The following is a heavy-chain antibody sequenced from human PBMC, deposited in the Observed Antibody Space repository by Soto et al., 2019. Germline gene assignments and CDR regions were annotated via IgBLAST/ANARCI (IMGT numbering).Heavy chain of an antibody. CDR2: IYPGDSET. J-gene: IGHJ4*02. D-gene: IGHD1-7*01. CDR3: ARLGTMAEPDG. V-gene: IGHV5-51*01. Sequence: AGESLKISCNGSGYSFTSYWIGWVRQMPGKGLEWMGIIYPGDSETRYSPSFEGQVTISVDKSTSTAYLQWSSLKASDTAMYYCARLGTMAEPDGWGQGTLVTVSS. CDR1: GYSFTSYW.